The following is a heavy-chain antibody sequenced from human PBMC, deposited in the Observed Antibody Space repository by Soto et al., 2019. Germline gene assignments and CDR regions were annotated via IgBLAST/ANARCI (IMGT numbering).Heavy chain of an antibody. V-gene: IGHV4-39*01. D-gene: IGHD2-2*01. Sequence: QLQLQESGPGLVKPSEILSLTCAVSGGSITSSSYSWGWVRQPPGKGLEWIATFYYSENTHYNPSLESRVTISVDTSKNQFSLELSSLTASDTAVYYCARLGGHCSSSSCFGFYVMDVWGQGTTVTVSS. CDR1: GGSITSSSYS. CDR3: ARLGGHCSSSSCFGFYVMDV. CDR2: FYYSENT. J-gene: IGHJ6*02.